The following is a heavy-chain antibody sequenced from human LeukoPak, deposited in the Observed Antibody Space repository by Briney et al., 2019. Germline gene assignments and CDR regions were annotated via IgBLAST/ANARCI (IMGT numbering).Heavy chain of an antibody. CDR2: IWYDGSNK. Sequence: GGSLRLSCAASGFTFSSYGMHWVRQARGKGLEWVAVIWYDGSNKYYADSVKGRFTISRDNSKNTLHLQMNSLRAEDTAVYYCARAPYCSSTSCYFRTSRSAFDYWGQGTLVTVSS. CDR1: GFTFSSYG. D-gene: IGHD2-2*01. CDR3: ARAPYCSSTSCYFRTSRSAFDY. J-gene: IGHJ4*02. V-gene: IGHV3-33*01.